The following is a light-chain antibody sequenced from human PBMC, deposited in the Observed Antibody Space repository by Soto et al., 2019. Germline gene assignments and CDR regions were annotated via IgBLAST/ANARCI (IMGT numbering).Light chain of an antibody. CDR2: DVS. V-gene: IGKV3-11*01. Sequence: EIVLTQSPATLSLSPGESATLSCRASQNIDGYLAWYQHKPGQPPRLLIYDVSDRATGIPARFSGSGSGTDFALTISCFESEDFAIYYCQQFSNWPPFFTFGPGTKVDIK. CDR3: QQFSNWPPFFT. CDR1: QNIDGY. J-gene: IGKJ3*01.